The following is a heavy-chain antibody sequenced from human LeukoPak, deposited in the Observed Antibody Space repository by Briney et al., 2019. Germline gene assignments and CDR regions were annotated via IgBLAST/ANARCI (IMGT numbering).Heavy chain of an antibody. CDR3: ARDYYDSSGYYFHFDY. CDR2: ISWNSGSTI. Sequence: GGSLRLSCAASGFTFDDYAMHWVRQAPGKGLEWVSGISWNSGSTIYYADSVKGRFTISRDNAKNSLYLQMNSLRAEDTAVYYCARDYYDSSGYYFHFDYWGQGTLVTVSS. V-gene: IGHV3-9*01. D-gene: IGHD3-22*01. CDR1: GFTFDDYA. J-gene: IGHJ4*02.